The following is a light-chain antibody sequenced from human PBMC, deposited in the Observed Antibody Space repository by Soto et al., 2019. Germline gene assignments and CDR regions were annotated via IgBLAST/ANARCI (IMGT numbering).Light chain of an antibody. CDR2: GAS. CDR3: QQYNNWPLVP. Sequence: EIVMTQSPATLSVSPGERATLSCRASQSVGTYLAWYQQKPGQAPRLLIFGASTRATGIPARFSGGGSGSEFTLTISGLQSEDFAVYSCQQYNNWPLVPFGGGTKVEIK. V-gene: IGKV3-15*01. J-gene: IGKJ4*01. CDR1: QSVGTY.